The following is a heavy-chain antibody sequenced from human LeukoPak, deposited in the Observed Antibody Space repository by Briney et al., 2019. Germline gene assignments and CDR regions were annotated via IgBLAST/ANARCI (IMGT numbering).Heavy chain of an antibody. Sequence: SETLSLTCAVYGGSFSGYYWSWIRQPPGKGLEWIGEINHSGSTNYNPSLKSRVTISVDTPKNQFSLKLSSVTAADTAVYYCARDPTDTARGWGQGTLVTVSS. CDR1: GGSFSGYY. J-gene: IGHJ4*02. CDR3: ARDPTDTARG. D-gene: IGHD5-18*01. CDR2: INHSGST. V-gene: IGHV4-34*01.